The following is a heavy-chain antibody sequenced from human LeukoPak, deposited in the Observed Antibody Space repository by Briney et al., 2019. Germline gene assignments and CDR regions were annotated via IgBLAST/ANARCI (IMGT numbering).Heavy chain of an antibody. D-gene: IGHD6-13*01. CDR1: GGSISSGGYY. CDR2: IYDSRST. CDR3: ARDADPSGHYSSSPLPGY. J-gene: IGHJ4*02. Sequence: PSETLSLTCTVSGGSISSGGYYWSWIRQPPGKGLEWIGYIYDSRSTYYHPSLESRVTISGDRSKNQFSLKLTSVTAADTAVYYCARDADPSGHYSSSPLPGYWGQGTLVTVSS. V-gene: IGHV4-30-2*01.